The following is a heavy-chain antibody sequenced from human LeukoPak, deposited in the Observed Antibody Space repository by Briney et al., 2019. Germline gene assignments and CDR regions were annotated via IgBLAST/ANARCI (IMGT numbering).Heavy chain of an antibody. Sequence: PGGSLRLSCAVSGFSVSINYMSWVRQAPGKGLEWVSVIYSGGKIYYADSVKGRFTISRDNSKNTLYLQMNSLRAEDTAVYYCAKDLTTGTLSFDYWGQGTLVTVSS. V-gene: IGHV3-53*01. D-gene: IGHD1-1*01. J-gene: IGHJ4*02. CDR2: IYSGGKI. CDR1: GFSVSINY. CDR3: AKDLTTGTLSFDY.